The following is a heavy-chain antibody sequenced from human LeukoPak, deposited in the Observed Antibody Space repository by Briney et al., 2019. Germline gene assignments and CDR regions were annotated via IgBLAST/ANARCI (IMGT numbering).Heavy chain of an antibody. CDR3: AGVNYLAPFDY. CDR2: IYSSGST. CDR1: GGSINSYY. J-gene: IGHJ4*02. V-gene: IGHV4-4*07. Sequence: SETLSLTCSVSGGSINSYYWSWIRQSAGKGLEWIGRIYSSGSTNYNPSLESRVTMSVDTSKNQFYLKLTSVTAADTAVYYCAGVNYLAPFDYWGQGTQVTVSS. D-gene: IGHD1-7*01.